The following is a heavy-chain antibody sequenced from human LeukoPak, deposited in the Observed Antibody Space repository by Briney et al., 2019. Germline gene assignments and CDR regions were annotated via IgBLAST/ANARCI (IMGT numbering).Heavy chain of an antibody. CDR3: AADKRQYYDILTSPDDAFDI. CDR2: IYYSGST. J-gene: IGHJ3*02. V-gene: IGHV4-39*01. CDR1: GGSISSSSYY. Sequence: PSETLSLTCTVSGGSISSSSYYWGWIRQPPGKGLEWIGSIYYSGSTYYNPSLKSRVTISVDTSKNQFSLKLSSVTAADTAVYYCAADKRQYYDILTSPDDAFDIWGQGTMVTVSS. D-gene: IGHD3-9*01.